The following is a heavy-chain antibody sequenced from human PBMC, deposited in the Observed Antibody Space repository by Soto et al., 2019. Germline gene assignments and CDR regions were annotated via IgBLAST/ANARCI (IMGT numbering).Heavy chain of an antibody. CDR3: ASDPLGYCSSTSCYVFRWFDP. D-gene: IGHD2-2*01. CDR1: GYSFTSYG. J-gene: IGHJ5*02. V-gene: IGHV1-18*01. CDR2: ISAYNGNT. Sequence: ASVKVSCKASGYSFTSYGISWVRQAPGQGLEWMGWISAYNGNTNYAQKLQGRVTMTTDTSTSTAYMELRSLRSDDTAVYYCASDPLGYCSSTSCYVFRWFDPWGQGTLVTVSS.